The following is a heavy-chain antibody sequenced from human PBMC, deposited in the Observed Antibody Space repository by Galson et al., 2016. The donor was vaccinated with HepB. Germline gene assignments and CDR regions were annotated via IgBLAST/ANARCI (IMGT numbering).Heavy chain of an antibody. Sequence: TLSLTCSVSGGSVNRGSYSWSWVRQSPGKGLEWIGNIDHSGSTSYNPSLWSRVSITRDTSENNIALRLTSLTAADTAMYYCARGETTVAVFPLDYWGQGTPVTVSS. D-gene: IGHD4-23*01. CDR2: IDHSGST. CDR1: GGSVNRGSYS. CDR3: ARGETTVAVFPLDY. V-gene: IGHV4-31*03. J-gene: IGHJ4*02.